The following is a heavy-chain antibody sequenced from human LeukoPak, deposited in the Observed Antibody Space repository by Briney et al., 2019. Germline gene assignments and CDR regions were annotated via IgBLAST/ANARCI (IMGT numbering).Heavy chain of an antibody. D-gene: IGHD3-22*01. CDR1: GFTFSNAW. J-gene: IGHJ4*02. V-gene: IGHV3-15*01. CDR3: TTDYYDSSGYYPFDY. CDR2: IKSKTDGGTT. Sequence: AGGSLRLSCAASGFTFSNAWMSWVRQAPGKGLEWVGRIKSKTDGGTTDYAAPVKGRLTISRDDSKNTLYLQMNSLKTEDTAVYYCTTDYYDSSGYYPFDYWGQGTLVTVSS.